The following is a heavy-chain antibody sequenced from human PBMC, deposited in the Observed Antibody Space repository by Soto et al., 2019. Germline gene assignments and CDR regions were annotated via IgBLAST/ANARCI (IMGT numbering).Heavy chain of an antibody. CDR1: GGFLSEFY. D-gene: IGHD3-16*01. CDR3: VRIRYQLPSSVLWLDP. J-gene: IGHJ5*02. CDR2: INHVGGT. Sequence: SETLSLTCAVYGGFLSEFYWTWIRQPPGKGLEWIGEINHVGGTNYNPSLKSRVTMSGDTSQNQFSLRLISVTAADTAMYFCVRIRYQLPSSVLWLDPWGQGTPVTVSS. V-gene: IGHV4-34*01.